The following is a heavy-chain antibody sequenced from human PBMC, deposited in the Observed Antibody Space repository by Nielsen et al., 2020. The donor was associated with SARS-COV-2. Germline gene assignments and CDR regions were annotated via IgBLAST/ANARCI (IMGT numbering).Heavy chain of an antibody. Sequence: GGSLRLSCAASGFTFSSYWMSWVRQAPGKGLEWVANIKQDGSEKYYVDSVKGRFTISRDNAKNSLYLQMNSLRAEDTAVYYCARGRRDRSLTTVPPYYFDYWGQGTLVTVSS. CDR1: GFTFSSYW. CDR3: ARGRRDRSLTTVPPYYFDY. CDR2: IKQDGSEK. J-gene: IGHJ4*02. V-gene: IGHV3-7*03. D-gene: IGHD4-17*01.